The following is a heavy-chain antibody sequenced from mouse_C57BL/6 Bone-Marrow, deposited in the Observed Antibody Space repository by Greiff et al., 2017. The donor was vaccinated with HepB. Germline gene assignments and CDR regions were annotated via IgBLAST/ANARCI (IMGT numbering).Heavy chain of an antibody. CDR2: IDPEDGDT. CDR3: TTNHYYCSSYSYYFDY. D-gene: IGHD1-1*01. J-gene: IGHJ2*01. Sequence: VQLQQSGAELVRPGASVKLSCTASGFNIKDYYMHWVKQRPEQGLEWIGRIDPEDGDTEYAPKFQGKATMTADTSSNTAYLQLSSLTSEDTAVYYCTTNHYYCSSYSYYFDYWGQGTTLTVSS. V-gene: IGHV14-1*01. CDR1: GFNIKDYY.